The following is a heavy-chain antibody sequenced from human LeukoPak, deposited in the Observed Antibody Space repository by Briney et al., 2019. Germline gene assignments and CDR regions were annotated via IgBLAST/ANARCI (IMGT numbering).Heavy chain of an antibody. CDR3: ARAVAVGFDP. J-gene: IGHJ5*02. Sequence: SETLSLTCTVSGGSISSGSYYWSWIRQPAGKGLEWIGYIYYSGSTNYNPSLKSRVTISVDTSKNQFSLKLSSVTAADTAVYYCARAVAVGFDPWGQGTLVTVSS. D-gene: IGHD6-19*01. CDR2: IYYSGST. V-gene: IGHV4-61*10. CDR1: GGSISSGSYY.